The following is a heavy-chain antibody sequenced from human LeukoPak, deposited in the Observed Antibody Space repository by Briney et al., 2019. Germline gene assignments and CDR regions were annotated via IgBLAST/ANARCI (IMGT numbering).Heavy chain of an antibody. CDR2: ISYDGSNK. J-gene: IGHJ4*02. Sequence: GGSLRLSCAASGFTFSSYAMHWVRQAPGKGLEWVAVISYDGSNKYYADSVKGRFTISRDNSKNTLYLQMNSLRAEDTAVYYCARQGPNYYESSEHYFEYWGQGTLVTVSS. D-gene: IGHD3-22*01. CDR1: GFTFSSYA. V-gene: IGHV3-30-3*01. CDR3: ARQGPNYYESSEHYFEY.